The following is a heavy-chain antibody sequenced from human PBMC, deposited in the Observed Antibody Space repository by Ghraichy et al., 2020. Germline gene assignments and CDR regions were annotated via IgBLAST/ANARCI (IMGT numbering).Heavy chain of an antibody. J-gene: IGHJ3*02. CDR3: ARQRELLWFGESRGFDM. CDR1: GFTFSSFT. Sequence: GGSLRLSCAASGFTFSSFTMHWVRQAPGKGLEWVAIISYNGGNKDYADSVKGRFTISRDNSQNTLSLQMDSLRAEDTAVYYCARQRELLWFGESRGFDMWGQGTMVTVSS. CDR2: ISYNGGNK. V-gene: IGHV3-30*04. D-gene: IGHD3-10*01.